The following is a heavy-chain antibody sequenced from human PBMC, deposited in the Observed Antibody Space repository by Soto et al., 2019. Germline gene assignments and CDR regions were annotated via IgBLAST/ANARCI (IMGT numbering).Heavy chain of an antibody. J-gene: IGHJ6*03. CDR2: IKQDGSEK. Sequence: GGSLRLSCAASGFTFSSYWMSWVRQAPGKGLEWVSYIKQDGSEKYYVDSLEGRFTISRDNAKNSLYLQMNSLRAEDTAVYYCARYYDFWSGYMDVWGKGTTVTVSS. CDR3: ARYYDFWSGYMDV. D-gene: IGHD3-3*01. CDR1: GFTFSSYW. V-gene: IGHV3-7*03.